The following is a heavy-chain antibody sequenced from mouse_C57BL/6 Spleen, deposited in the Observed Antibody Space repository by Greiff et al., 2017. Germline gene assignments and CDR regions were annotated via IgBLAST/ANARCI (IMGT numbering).Heavy chain of an antibody. D-gene: IGHD1-1*01. V-gene: IGHV14-2*01. CDR2: IDPEDGET. CDR3: ARDRSSLFDY. J-gene: IGHJ2*01. Sequence: EVQLQQSGAELVKPGASVKLSCTASGFNIKDYYMHWVKQRTEQGLEWIGRIDPEDGETKYAQKFQCKATITADTSSNTAYLQLSSLTSEDTDVYYCARDRSSLFDYWGQGTTLTVSS. CDR1: GFNIKDYY.